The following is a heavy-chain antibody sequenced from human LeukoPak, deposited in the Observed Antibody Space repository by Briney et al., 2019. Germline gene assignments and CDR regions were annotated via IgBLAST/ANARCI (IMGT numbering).Heavy chain of an antibody. J-gene: IGHJ5*02. Sequence: ASVKVSCKASGYTFTTYTITWVRQAPGQGLEWMGWISPCNGNTNYAQNLQGRVIMTTDTSTSTVYMELRSLRSDDTAIYYCARGRGSSGWYNWFDPWGQGTLVTVSS. V-gene: IGHV1-18*01. CDR2: ISPCNGNT. CDR1: GYTFTTYT. D-gene: IGHD6-19*01. CDR3: ARGRGSSGWYNWFDP.